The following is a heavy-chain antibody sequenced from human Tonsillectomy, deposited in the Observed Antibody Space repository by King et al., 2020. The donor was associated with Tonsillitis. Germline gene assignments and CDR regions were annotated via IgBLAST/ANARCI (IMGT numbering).Heavy chain of an antibody. V-gene: IGHV3-48*01. J-gene: IGHJ4*02. D-gene: IGHD3-22*01. Sequence: EVQLVESGGGLVQPGGSLRLSCAASGFTFSSYSMNWVRQAPGKGLEWVSYISSSSSTIYYADSVKGRFTISRDNAKNSLYLQMNSLRAEDTAVYYCARGDPYYYDSSGYPPIWGKGTLVTVSS. CDR1: GFTFSSYS. CDR2: ISSSSSTI. CDR3: ARGDPYYYDSSGYPPI.